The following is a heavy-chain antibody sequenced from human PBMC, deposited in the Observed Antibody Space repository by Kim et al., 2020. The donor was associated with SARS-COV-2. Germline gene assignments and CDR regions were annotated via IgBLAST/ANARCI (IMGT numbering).Heavy chain of an antibody. D-gene: IGHD3-22*01. J-gene: IGHJ6*02. CDR2: IYYSGST. V-gene: IGHV4-59*01. CDR1: GGSISSYY. Sequence: SETLSLTCTVSGGSISSYYWSWIRQPPGKGLEWIGYIYYSGSTNYNPSLKSRVTISVDTSKNQFSLKLSSVTAADTAVYYCARERTYYYDSSGPGDDPPWVTGYYYGMDVWGQGTTVTVSS. CDR3: ARERTYYYDSSGPGDDPPWVTGYYYGMDV.